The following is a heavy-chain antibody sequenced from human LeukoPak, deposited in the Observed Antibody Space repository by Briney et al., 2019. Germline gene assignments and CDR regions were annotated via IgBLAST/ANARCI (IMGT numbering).Heavy chain of an antibody. Sequence: GGSLRLSCAASGFSFSRYDIHWVRQAPGKGLEWVAFIRYDGSNKNYADSVKGRFNISRDNFMSTVYLQMNSLRAEDTAVYYCAKDRQTITIFGVVNTPRANFDYWGQGTLVTVSS. J-gene: IGHJ4*02. CDR3: AKDRQTITIFGVVNTPRANFDY. V-gene: IGHV3-30*02. CDR2: IRYDGSNK. CDR1: GFSFSRYD. D-gene: IGHD3-3*01.